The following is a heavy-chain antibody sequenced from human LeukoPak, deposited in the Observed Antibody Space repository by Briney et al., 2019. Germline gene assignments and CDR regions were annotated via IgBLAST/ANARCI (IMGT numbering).Heavy chain of an antibody. Sequence: GASVKVSCKASGGTFSIYAISWVRQAPGQGLEWMGRIIPILGIANYAQKFQGRVTITADKSTSTAYMELSSLRSEDTAVYYCARIFNSGSYSFDYWGQGTLVTVSS. CDR3: ARIFNSGSYSFDY. V-gene: IGHV1-69*04. D-gene: IGHD1-26*01. CDR2: IIPILGIA. J-gene: IGHJ4*02. CDR1: GGTFSIYA.